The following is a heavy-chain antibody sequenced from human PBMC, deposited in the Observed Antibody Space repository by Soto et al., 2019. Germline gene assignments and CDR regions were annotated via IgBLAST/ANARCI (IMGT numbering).Heavy chain of an antibody. D-gene: IGHD5-12*01. V-gene: IGHV3-33*01. CDR1: GFTFSSYA. CDR3: ARDFSMVIEAPGY. J-gene: IGHJ4*02. CDR2: IWYDGSNT. Sequence: GGSLRLSCAASGFTFSSYAMHWVRQAPGKGLEWVGFIWYDGSNTFYAESVKGRFTISRDNPKNTVYLQINAQRAAVTAVYYCARDFSMVIEAPGYWGQGTLVTASS.